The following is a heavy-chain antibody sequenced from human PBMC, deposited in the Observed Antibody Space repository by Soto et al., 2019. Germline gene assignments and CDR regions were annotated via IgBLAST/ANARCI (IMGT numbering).Heavy chain of an antibody. J-gene: IGHJ6*02. D-gene: IGHD3-22*01. Sequence: PGESLKISCKGSGYSFTSYWISWVRQMPGKGLEWMGRIDPSDSYTNYSPSFQGHVTISADKSISTAYLPWSSLKASDTAMYYCAWLTYYYDSSGPGDYYGMDVWGQGTTVTVSS. CDR3: AWLTYYYDSSGPGDYYGMDV. V-gene: IGHV5-10-1*01. CDR1: GYSFTSYW. CDR2: IDPSDSYT.